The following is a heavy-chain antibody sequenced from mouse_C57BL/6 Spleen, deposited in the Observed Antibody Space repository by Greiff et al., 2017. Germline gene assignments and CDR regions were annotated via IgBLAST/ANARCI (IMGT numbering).Heavy chain of an antibody. CDR1: GYTFTDYE. CDR2: IDPETGGT. D-gene: IGHD2-4*01. V-gene: IGHV1-15*01. Sequence: VKLQQSGAELVRPGASVTLSCKASGYTFTDYEMHWVKQTPVHGLEWIGAIDPETGGTAYNQKFKGKAILTADNSSSTAYMELRSLTSEDSAVYYCARWDDYDGYYAMDYWGQGTSVTVSA. CDR3: ARWDDYDGYYAMDY. J-gene: IGHJ4*01.